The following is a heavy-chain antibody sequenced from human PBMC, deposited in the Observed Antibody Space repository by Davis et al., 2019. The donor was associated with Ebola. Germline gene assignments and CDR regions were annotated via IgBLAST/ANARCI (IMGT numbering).Heavy chain of an antibody. J-gene: IGHJ3*02. Sequence: PSETLSLTCTVSGGSISSSSYYWGWIRQPPGKGLEWIGYIYYSGSTNYNPSLKSRVTISVDTSKNQFSLKLSSVTAADTAVYYCARGMATILGHDAFDIWGQGTMVTVSS. D-gene: IGHD5-24*01. CDR1: GGSISSSSYY. CDR2: IYYSGST. V-gene: IGHV4-61*05. CDR3: ARGMATILGHDAFDI.